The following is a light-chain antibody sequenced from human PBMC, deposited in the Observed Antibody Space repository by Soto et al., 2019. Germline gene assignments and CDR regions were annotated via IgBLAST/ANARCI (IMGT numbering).Light chain of an antibody. CDR1: SSDIGAYNY. J-gene: IGLJ3*02. CDR3: SSYDSDSTHV. Sequence: QSALTQPASVSGSPGQSITISCTGTSSDIGAYNYVSWYRQHPGEAPKVIIYEVTHRPSGISSRFAGSKSGNTAPLTISGRQAEDEDDYYCSSYDSDSTHVFGGGTKLTVL. V-gene: IGLV2-14*01. CDR2: EVT.